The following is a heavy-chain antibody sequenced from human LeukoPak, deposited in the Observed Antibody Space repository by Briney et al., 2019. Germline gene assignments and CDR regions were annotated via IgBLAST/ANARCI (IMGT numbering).Heavy chain of an antibody. Sequence: PGRSLRLSCAASGFTFDDYAMHWVRQAPGKGLEWVSGISWNSGSIGYADSVKGRFTISRDNAKNSLYLQMNSLRAEDTALYYCANLEGYWGQGTLVTVSS. D-gene: IGHD3-3*01. J-gene: IGHJ4*02. V-gene: IGHV3-9*01. CDR1: GFTFDDYA. CDR3: ANLEGY. CDR2: ISWNSGSI.